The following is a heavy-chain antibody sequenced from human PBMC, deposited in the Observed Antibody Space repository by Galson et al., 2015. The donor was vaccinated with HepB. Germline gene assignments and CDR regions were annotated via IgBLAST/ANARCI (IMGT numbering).Heavy chain of an antibody. CDR3: ARDKGRRGVVVPAALGD. D-gene: IGHD2-2*01. J-gene: IGHJ4*02. CDR2: ISYDGSNK. V-gene: IGHV3-30-3*01. Sequence: SLRLSCAASGFTFSSYAMHWVRQAPGKGLEWVAVISYDGSNKYYADSVKGRFTISRDNSENTLYLQMNSLRAEDTAVYYCARDKGRRGVVVPAALGDWGQGTLVTVSS. CDR1: GFTFSSYA.